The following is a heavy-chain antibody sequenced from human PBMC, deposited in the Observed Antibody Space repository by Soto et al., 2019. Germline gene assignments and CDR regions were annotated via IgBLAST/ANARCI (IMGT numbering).Heavy chain of an antibody. CDR3: AGHIQLVRGYYYGMDV. CDR1: GYSFTSYW. Sequence: GESLKISCKGSGYSFTSYWIGWVRQMPGKGLEWMGIIYPGDSDTRYSPSFQGQVTISADKSISTAYLQWSSLKASDTAMYYCAGHIQLVRGYYYGMDVWGQGTTVTVSS. CDR2: IYPGDSDT. V-gene: IGHV5-51*01. D-gene: IGHD6-6*01. J-gene: IGHJ6*02.